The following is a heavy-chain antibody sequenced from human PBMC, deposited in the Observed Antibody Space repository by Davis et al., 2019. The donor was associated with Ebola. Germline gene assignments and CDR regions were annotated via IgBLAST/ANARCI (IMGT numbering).Heavy chain of an antibody. CDR3: AREDYYGSGSLAPLRGMDV. CDR1: GFTFSSYG. Sequence: GGSLRLSCAASGFTFSSYGMHWVRQAPGKGLEWVAVIWSDGSNKYYADSVKGRFTISRDNSKNTLYLQMNSLRAEDTAVYYCAREDYYGSGSLAPLRGMDVWGQGTTVTVSS. CDR2: IWSDGSNK. V-gene: IGHV3-33*01. D-gene: IGHD3-10*01. J-gene: IGHJ6*02.